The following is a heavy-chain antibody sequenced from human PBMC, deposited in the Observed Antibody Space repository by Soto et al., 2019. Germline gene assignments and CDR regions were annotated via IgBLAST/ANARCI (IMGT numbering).Heavy chain of an antibody. V-gene: IGHV1-18*01. J-gene: IGHJ4*02. CDR2: ISAYNGNT. CDR3: GGTVWGSYRSGVGIDY. Sequence: QVQLVQSGAEVKKPGASVKVSCKASGYTFTSYGISWVRQAPGQGLEWMGWISAYNGNTNYAQKLQGRVTMTTDTTTGTPSRGRRGVRADETGVYYCGGTVWGSYRSGVGIDYWGQGTLVTVSS. D-gene: IGHD3-16*02. CDR1: GYTFTSYG.